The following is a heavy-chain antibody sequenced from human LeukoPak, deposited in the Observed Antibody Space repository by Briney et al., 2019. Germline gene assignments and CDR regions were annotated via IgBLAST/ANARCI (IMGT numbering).Heavy chain of an antibody. CDR3: ARDPSSSGSYSYYFDY. CDR1: GYTFTGYY. CDR2: INPNSGGT. V-gene: IGHV1-2*02. J-gene: IGHJ4*02. D-gene: IGHD1-26*01. Sequence: ASVKVSCKASGYTFTGYYMHWVRQAPGQGLEWMGWINPNSGGTNYAQKFQGRVTMTRDTSISTAYMELSRLRSDDTAVYYCARDPSSSGSYSYYFDYWGQETLVTVSS.